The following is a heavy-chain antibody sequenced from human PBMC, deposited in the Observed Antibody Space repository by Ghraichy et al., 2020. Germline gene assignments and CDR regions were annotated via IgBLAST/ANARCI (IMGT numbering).Heavy chain of an antibody. D-gene: IGHD3-22*01. V-gene: IGHV3-48*01. J-gene: IGHJ4*02. CDR2: ISSSSSTI. Sequence: GSLRLSCAASGFTFSSYSMNWVRQAPGKGLEWVSYISSSSSTIYYADSVKGRFTISRDNAKNSLYLQMNSLRAEDTAVYYCARYREYYDISGSFDYWGQGTLVTVSS. CDR1: GFTFSSYS. CDR3: ARYREYYDISGSFDY.